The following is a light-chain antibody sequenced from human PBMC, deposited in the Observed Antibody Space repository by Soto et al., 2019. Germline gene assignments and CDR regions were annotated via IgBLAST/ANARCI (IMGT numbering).Light chain of an antibody. CDR1: RSNIGHNF. Sequence: QSVLTQPPSLSATPRQRVTISCSGSRSNIGHNFVSWYQSLPGTVPKLLIYDNDKRPAGIRARFSGSKSGTSATLDISGLQSEDEADYYCATWDGSLSAVVFGGGTKLTVL. CDR2: DND. CDR3: ATWDGSLSAVV. V-gene: IGLV1-51*01. J-gene: IGLJ2*01.